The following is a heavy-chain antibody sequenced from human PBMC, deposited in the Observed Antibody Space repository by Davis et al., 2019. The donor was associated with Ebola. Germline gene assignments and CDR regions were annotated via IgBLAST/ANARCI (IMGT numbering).Heavy chain of an antibody. J-gene: IGHJ4*02. Sequence: LRLSCTVSGGSVSSGSYSWSWIRQPPGKGLEWIGYIYHSGSTYYNPSLKSRVTISVDRSKNQFSLKLSSVTAADTAVYYCARGKRSLAARPMYYFDYWGQGTLVTVSS. CDR2: IYHSGST. V-gene: IGHV4-30-2*01. D-gene: IGHD6-6*01. CDR3: ARGKRSLAARPMYYFDY. CDR1: GGSVSSGSYS.